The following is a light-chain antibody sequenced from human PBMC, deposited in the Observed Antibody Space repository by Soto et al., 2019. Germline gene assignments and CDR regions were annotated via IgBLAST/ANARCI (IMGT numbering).Light chain of an antibody. CDR1: QTITSY. V-gene: IGKV1-39*01. CDR2: AAS. CDR3: RQRYTIPLA. J-gene: IGKJ4*01. Sequence: DTQMTQSPSSLSASVGDRVTITCPVSQTITSYLNWYQQKPGKAPNLLIYAASSLQSGVPSRFSGSGSGTDFTLTMSSLLHEVFATYDCRQRYTIPLAFCGETKV.